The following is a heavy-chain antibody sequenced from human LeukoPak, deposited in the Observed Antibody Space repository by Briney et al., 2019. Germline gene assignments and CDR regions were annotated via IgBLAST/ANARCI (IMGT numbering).Heavy chain of an antibody. CDR1: GFTFSSYA. CDR2: ISGSGGST. V-gene: IGHV3-23*01. Sequence: GGSLRLSCAASGFTFSSYAMSWVRQAPGKGLEWVSAISGSGGSTYYADSVKGRFTISRDNSKNTLYLQMNSLRAEDTAVYYCAKHYDFWSGYSYYFDYWGQGTLVTVSS. D-gene: IGHD3-3*01. CDR3: AKHYDFWSGYSYYFDY. J-gene: IGHJ4*02.